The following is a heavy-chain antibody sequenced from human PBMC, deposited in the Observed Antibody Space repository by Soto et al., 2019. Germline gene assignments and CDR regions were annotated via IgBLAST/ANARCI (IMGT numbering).Heavy chain of an antibody. CDR1: GGTFSSYA. D-gene: IGHD2-2*01. Sequence: QVQLVQSGAEVKKPGSSVKVSCKASGGTFSSYAISWVRQAPGQGLEWMGGIIPISDTTNYAQKFQGRVTITADESTSTGYMELSSRRSEDTAVYYCARSHGSSTSLEIYYYYYYGKDVWGQGTTVTVSS. CDR3: ARSHGSSTSLEIYYYYYYGKDV. CDR2: IIPISDTT. V-gene: IGHV1-69*01. J-gene: IGHJ6*02.